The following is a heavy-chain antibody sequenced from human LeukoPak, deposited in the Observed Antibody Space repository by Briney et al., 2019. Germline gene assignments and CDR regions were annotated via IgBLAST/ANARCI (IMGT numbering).Heavy chain of an antibody. Sequence: GASVKVSCKASGYTFTSYDINWVRQATGQGLEWMGWMNPNSGNTGYAQKFQGRVTMTRNTSISTAYMELSSLRSEDTAVYYCARVRIPGLQWFSYGQFDYWGQGTLVTVSS. D-gene: IGHD5-18*01. V-gene: IGHV1-8*01. CDR2: MNPNSGNT. J-gene: IGHJ4*02. CDR1: GYTFTSYD. CDR3: ARVRIPGLQWFSYGQFDY.